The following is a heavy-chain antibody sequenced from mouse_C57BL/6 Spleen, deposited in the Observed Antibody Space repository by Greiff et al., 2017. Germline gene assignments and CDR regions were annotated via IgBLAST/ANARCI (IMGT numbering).Heavy chain of an antibody. D-gene: IGHD4-1*02. Sequence: VKLMESGAELARPGASVKLSCKASGYTFTSYGISWVKQRTGQGLEWIGEIYPRSGNTYYNEKFKGKATLTADKSSSTAYMELRRLTSADSAVYFCARETNWVYYAMDYWGQGTSVTVSS. V-gene: IGHV1-81*01. CDR1: GYTFTSYG. CDR2: IYPRSGNT. J-gene: IGHJ4*01. CDR3: ARETNWVYYAMDY.